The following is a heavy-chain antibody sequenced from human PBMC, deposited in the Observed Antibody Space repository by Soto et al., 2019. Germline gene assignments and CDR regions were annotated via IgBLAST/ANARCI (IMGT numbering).Heavy chain of an antibody. CDR3: ARANDGYTWNDVHFDY. J-gene: IGHJ4*02. D-gene: IGHD1-20*01. CDR1: GFTVSSNY. V-gene: IGHV3-66*01. CDR2: IYSGGST. Sequence: GGSRRLSCAASGFTVSSNYMIWVRQAPGKGLEWVSVIYSGGSTYYADSVKGRFTISRDNSKNTLYLQMNSLRAEDTAVYYCARANDGYTWNDVHFDYWGQGTLVTVSS.